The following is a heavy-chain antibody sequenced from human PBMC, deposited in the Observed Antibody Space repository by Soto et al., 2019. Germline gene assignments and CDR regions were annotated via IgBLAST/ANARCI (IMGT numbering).Heavy chain of an antibody. V-gene: IGHV3-11*01. CDR2: ISPSGTTI. CDR3: TSNVAPGY. CDR1: GFTFSNYY. Sequence: GGSQRLSCAASGFTFSNYYMSWVRQAPGQGLQWVSYISPSGTTIHYADSVEGRFTISRDNTKNSLFLQMNSLRAEDTAVYYCTSNVAPGYWGQGTLVTVSS. J-gene: IGHJ4*02. D-gene: IGHD5-12*01.